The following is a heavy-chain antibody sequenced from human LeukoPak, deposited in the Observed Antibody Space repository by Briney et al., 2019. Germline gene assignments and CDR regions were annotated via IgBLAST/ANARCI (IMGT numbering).Heavy chain of an antibody. CDR2: IYYSGSN. CDR1: GGSISSYY. V-gene: IGHV4-59*01. J-gene: IGHJ6*03. CDR3: ARNSSSWYDFGDYYYYMDV. D-gene: IGHD6-13*01. Sequence: SXTLSLTCTVSGGSISSYYWSWIRQPPGKGLEWIGYIYYSGSNNYNPSLKSRVTISVDPSKNQFSLKLSSVTAADTAVYYCARNSSSWYDFGDYYYYMDVWGKGTTVTVSS.